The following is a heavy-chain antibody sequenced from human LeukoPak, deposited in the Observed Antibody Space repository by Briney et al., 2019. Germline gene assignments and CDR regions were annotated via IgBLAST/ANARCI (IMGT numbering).Heavy chain of an antibody. D-gene: IGHD1-1*01. CDR3: ARDRKASPNWELDY. Sequence: GASVKVSCKASGYTFTGYYMHWVRQAPGQGLEWMGWINPNSGGTNYAQKFQGRVTMTRDTSISTAYMELSRLRSDDTAVYYCARDRKASPNWELDYWGQGTLVTVSS. V-gene: IGHV1-2*02. J-gene: IGHJ4*02. CDR2: INPNSGGT. CDR1: GYTFTGYY.